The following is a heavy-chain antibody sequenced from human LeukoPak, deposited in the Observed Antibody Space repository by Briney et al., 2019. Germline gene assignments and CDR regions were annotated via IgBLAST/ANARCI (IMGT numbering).Heavy chain of an antibody. J-gene: IGHJ4*02. CDR3: ARDGCSSTSCYVDY. Sequence: PGGSLRLSCAASGFTVSSNYMNWVRQAPGEGLEWVSVIYSGGSTYYADSVRGRFTISRDNSKNTLYLQMNSLRAEDTAVYYCARDGCSSTSCYVDYWGQGTLVTVSS. CDR2: IYSGGST. V-gene: IGHV3-66*01. D-gene: IGHD2-2*01. CDR1: GFTVSSNY.